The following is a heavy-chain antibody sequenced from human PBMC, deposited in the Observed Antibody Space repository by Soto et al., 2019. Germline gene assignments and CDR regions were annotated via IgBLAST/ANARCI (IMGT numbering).Heavy chain of an antibody. CDR2: ISGSGGST. D-gene: IGHD5-12*01. V-gene: IGHV3-23*01. J-gene: IGHJ4*02. Sequence: EVQLLESGGGLVQPGGSLRLSCAASGFTFSSYAMSWVRQAPGKGLEWVSAISGSGGSTYYADAVKGRFTISRDTSKNTLYLQMNSLRAEETAVYDCAKFVGATIVPFDYWGQGTLVTVSS. CDR3: AKFVGATIVPFDY. CDR1: GFTFSSYA.